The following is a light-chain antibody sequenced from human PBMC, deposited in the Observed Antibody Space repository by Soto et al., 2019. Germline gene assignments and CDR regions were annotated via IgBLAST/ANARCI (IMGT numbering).Light chain of an antibody. V-gene: IGKV3-20*01. CDR2: GVS. CDR3: QQYGGSPPIT. Sequence: ERGTTQSAANLSVSPGEWATRFCTASQSVSSKLAWYQQKPGQAPRLLMYGVSYRATGIPDRFSGGGSGTHFTLTISRLEPEDFAVYYCQQYGGSPPITFGQGTRLEIK. CDR1: QSVSSK. J-gene: IGKJ5*01.